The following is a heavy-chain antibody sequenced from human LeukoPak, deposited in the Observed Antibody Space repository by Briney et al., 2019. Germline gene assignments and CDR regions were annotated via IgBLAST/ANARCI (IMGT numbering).Heavy chain of an antibody. V-gene: IGHV3-49*04. CDR2: IRSKAHGATT. J-gene: IGHJ4*02. Sequence: GGSLRLSCTTSGFTFGDYAMSWVRQAPGKGLEWVSFIRSKAHGATTEYAASVKGRFTVSRDDSKSIAYLQMSSLKTEDTAVYYCLRYCSGGNCASTTDYWGQGTLVTVSS. CDR1: GFTFGDYA. D-gene: IGHD2-15*01. CDR3: LRYCSGGNCASTTDY.